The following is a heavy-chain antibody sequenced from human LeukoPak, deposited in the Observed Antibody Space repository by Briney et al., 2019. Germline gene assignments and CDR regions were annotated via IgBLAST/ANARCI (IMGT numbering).Heavy chain of an antibody. V-gene: IGHV4-59*12. Sequence: PSETLSLTCTVSGGSISSYYWSWIRQPPGKGLEWIGEIYHSGSTNYNPSLKSRVTISVDKSKNQFSLKLSSVTAADTAVYYCANGMAAAGTDYFDYWGQGTLVTVSS. CDR1: GGSISSYY. J-gene: IGHJ4*02. CDR2: IYHSGST. D-gene: IGHD6-13*01. CDR3: ANGMAAAGTDYFDY.